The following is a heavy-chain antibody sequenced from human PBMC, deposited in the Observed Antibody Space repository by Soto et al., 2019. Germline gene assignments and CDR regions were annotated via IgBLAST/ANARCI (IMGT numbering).Heavy chain of an antibody. V-gene: IGHV4-59*01. Sequence: SETLSLTCTVSGGSMRSYYWSWIRQSPGKGLEFIGYIDYSGTTYNPSLKSRVTRSVDMSRNQFSLRLSSVTAADTAVYYCARGAVYFDYWGHGTLVTVSS. CDR1: GGSMRSYY. J-gene: IGHJ4*01. CDR3: ARGAVYFDY. D-gene: IGHD6-19*01. CDR2: IDYSGT.